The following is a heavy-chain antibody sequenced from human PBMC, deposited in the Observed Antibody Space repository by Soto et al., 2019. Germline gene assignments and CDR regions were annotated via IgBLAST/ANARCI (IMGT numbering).Heavy chain of an antibody. D-gene: IGHD1-1*01. CDR1: GDSISSSYY. Sequence: SETLSLTCSVSGDSISSSYYWGWIRQPPGKGLEWIGSFYYSGSTYYNPSLKSRVAISVDTSKNQFSLKLSSVTAADTAVYYCARHAPSAWNKFDYWGQGALVTVSS. CDR2: FYYSGST. J-gene: IGHJ4*02. V-gene: IGHV4-39*01. CDR3: ARHAPSAWNKFDY.